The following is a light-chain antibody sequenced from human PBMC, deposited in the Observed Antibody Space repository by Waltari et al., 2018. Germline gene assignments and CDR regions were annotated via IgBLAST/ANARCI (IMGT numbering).Light chain of an antibody. J-gene: IGLJ2*01. V-gene: IGLV3-1*01. CDR3: QSWDSDLT. CDR2: PDN. CDR1: NLGGKY. Sequence: SYEVTQPPSVSVSPGQTATISCSGDNLGGKYVCWFQHKPGQAPVLIIYPDNKRPSGIPGRFSASNSGNTATLTISGAQAVDEADYYCQSWDSDLTFGGGTKLTVL.